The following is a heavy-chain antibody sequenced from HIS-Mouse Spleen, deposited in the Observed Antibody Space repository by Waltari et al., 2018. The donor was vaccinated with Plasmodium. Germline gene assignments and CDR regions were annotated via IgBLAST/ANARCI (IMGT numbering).Heavy chain of an antibody. CDR3: ARDRRLAFDY. CDR1: GFTFNSYA. CDR2: ISYDGSNK. Sequence: QVQLVESGGGVVQPGRSLGLSCAAPGFTFNSYAMHWVRQAPGKGLEWVAVISYDGSNKYYADSVKGRFTISRDNSKNTLYLQMNSLRAEDTAVYYCARDRRLAFDYWGQGTLVTVSS. V-gene: IGHV3-30-3*01. D-gene: IGHD2-15*01. J-gene: IGHJ4*02.